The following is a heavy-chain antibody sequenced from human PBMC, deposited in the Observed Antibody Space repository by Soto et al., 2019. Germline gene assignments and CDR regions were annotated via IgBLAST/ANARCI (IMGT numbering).Heavy chain of an antibody. CDR2: IYPGDSDT. V-gene: IGHV5-51*01. J-gene: IGHJ4*02. CDR3: ARRAPGPRTTPGNKYYYDSSGPEHFDY. D-gene: IGHD3-22*01. CDR1: GYSFTSYW. Sequence: PGESLKISCKGSGYSFTSYWIGWVRQMPGKGLEWMGIIYPGDSDTRYSPSFQGQVTISADKSISTAYLQWSSLKASDTAMYYCARRAPGPRTTPGNKYYYDSSGPEHFDYWGQGTLVTVSS.